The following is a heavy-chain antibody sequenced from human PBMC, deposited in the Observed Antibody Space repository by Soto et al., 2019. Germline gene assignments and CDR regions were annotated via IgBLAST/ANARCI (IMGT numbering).Heavy chain of an antibody. Sequence: ESGGGLVQPGRSLRLSCAASGFTFDDYAMHWVRQVPGKGLEWVSGINWNSGSIGYGDSVKGRFAISRDNAKNSLHLQMNSLSAEDTAFYYCVKDESINWYSGHFRHWGQGTLVIVSS. CDR2: INWNSGSI. J-gene: IGHJ1*01. CDR1: GFTFDDYA. V-gene: IGHV3-9*01. CDR3: VKDESINWYSGHFRH. D-gene: IGHD6-13*01.